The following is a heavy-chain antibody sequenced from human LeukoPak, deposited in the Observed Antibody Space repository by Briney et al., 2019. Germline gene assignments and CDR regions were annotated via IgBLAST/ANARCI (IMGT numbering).Heavy chain of an antibody. CDR3: ARVPVASWIQLDS. Sequence: GGSLRLSCAASGFTVSSNYMSWVRQAPGKGLEWVSIIYSGGSAYFADSVKGRFTISRDNSKNTLYLQMNSLRAEDTALYYCARVPVASWIQLDSWGQGTLVTVSS. V-gene: IGHV3-53*01. CDR1: GFTVSSNY. J-gene: IGHJ4*02. CDR2: IYSGGSA. D-gene: IGHD6-13*01.